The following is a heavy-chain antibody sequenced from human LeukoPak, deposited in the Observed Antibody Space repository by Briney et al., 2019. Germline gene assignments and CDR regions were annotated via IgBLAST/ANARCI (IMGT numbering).Heavy chain of an antibody. J-gene: IGHJ4*02. V-gene: IGHV3-23*01. Sequence: PGGSLRLFCSASAFTFRPYAMIWVRQAPGKGLEWVSSASGSGGSTYYADSVKGRFTISRDNSNNTRYLQMNTLRADDTAVYYCAKGAASRGYTYVANWGQGTLVTVPS. CDR3: AKGAASRGYTYVAN. CDR2: ASGSGGST. CDR1: AFTFRPYA. D-gene: IGHD5-18*01.